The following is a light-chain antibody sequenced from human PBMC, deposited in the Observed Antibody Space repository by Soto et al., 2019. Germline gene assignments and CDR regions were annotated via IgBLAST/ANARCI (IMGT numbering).Light chain of an antibody. CDR1: QSVSSSY. J-gene: IGKJ3*01. V-gene: IGKV3-20*01. CDR2: GAS. CDR3: QQYGSSLFT. Sequence: EMVLTQSPGTLSLSPGERATLSCRASQSVSSSYLAWYQQKPGQAPRLLIYGASSSATGIPDRFSGSGSGTAFTLTISRLEPEEFAVYYCQQYGSSLFTCGPGTKVDIK.